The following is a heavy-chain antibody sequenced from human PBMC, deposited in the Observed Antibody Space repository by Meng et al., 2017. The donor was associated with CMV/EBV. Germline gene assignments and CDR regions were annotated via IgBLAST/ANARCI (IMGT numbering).Heavy chain of an antibody. D-gene: IGHD2-2*01. CDR3: AGVYCSGTSCQLPEGWFDP. V-gene: IGHV4-39*07. CDR2: IYCSGST. J-gene: IGHJ5*02. CDR1: SRSDD. Sequence: SRSDDWGGIRKTAGKQLKWIGSIYCSGSTCYNPSHESRVTVAVDTSRSQFSLRLSSVTAANTAVCYCAGVYCSGTSCQLPEGWFDPWGQGTLVTVSS.